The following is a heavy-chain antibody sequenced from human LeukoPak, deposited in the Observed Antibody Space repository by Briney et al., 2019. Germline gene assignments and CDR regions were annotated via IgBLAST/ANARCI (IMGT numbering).Heavy chain of an antibody. D-gene: IGHD6-19*01. Sequence: SETLSLTCTVSGGSISSYYWSWIWQPPGKGLEWIGYIYYSGSTNYNPSLKSRVTISLDTSKNQFSLKLSSVTAADTAVFYCARSSGWYRSLDYWGQGTLVTVSS. V-gene: IGHV4-59*01. CDR2: IYYSGST. CDR1: GGSISSYY. J-gene: IGHJ4*02. CDR3: ARSSGWYRSLDY.